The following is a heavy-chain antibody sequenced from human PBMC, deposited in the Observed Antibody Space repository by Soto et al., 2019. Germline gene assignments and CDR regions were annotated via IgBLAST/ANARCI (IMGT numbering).Heavy chain of an antibody. CDR2: INHSGST. J-gene: IGHJ4*02. CDR1: GGSFSGYY. CDR3: AREKNAFYDSSGYYYTRSPYYFDY. D-gene: IGHD3-22*01. V-gene: IGHV4-34*01. Sequence: SETLSLTCAVYGGSFSGYYWSWIRQPPGKGLEWIGEINHSGSTNYNPSLKSRVTISVDTSKNQFSLKLSSVTAADTAVYYCAREKNAFYDSSGYYYTRSPYYFDYWGQGTPVTVSS.